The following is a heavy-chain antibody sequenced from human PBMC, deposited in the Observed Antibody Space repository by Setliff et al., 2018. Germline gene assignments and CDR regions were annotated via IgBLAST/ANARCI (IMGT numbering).Heavy chain of an antibody. CDR2: IRSRPDNYAT. CDR1: GFTFSGSA. V-gene: IGHV3-73*01. J-gene: IGHJ6*03. D-gene: IGHD3-22*01. Sequence: PGGSLRLSCAASGFTFSGSAMHWVRQASGKGLEWVGRIRSRPDNYATAYAASVKGRFTISRDDSKNTAYLQMNSLKTEDTAVYYCTRQASPHPDSSGYYYDLRLYYYMDVWGKGTTVTVSS. CDR3: TRQASPHPDSSGYYYDLRLYYYMDV.